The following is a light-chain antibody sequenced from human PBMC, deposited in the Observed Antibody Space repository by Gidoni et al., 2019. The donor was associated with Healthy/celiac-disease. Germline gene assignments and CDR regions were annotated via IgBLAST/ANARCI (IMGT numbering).Light chain of an antibody. CDR1: QVIRND. J-gene: IGKJ1*01. Sequence: DIQMTQSPSSLSASVGARVTITCRARQVIRNDFCWYQQKSGKAPKRLNDAASRLQSVVPSRCSGSGAGTESTLTISSLQPEYFATYYCLQHNSYPRTFGQGTKVEIK. CDR3: LQHNSYPRT. V-gene: IGKV1-17*01. CDR2: AAS.